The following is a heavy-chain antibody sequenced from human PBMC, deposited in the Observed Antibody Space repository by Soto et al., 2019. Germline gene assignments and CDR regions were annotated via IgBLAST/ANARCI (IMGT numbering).Heavy chain of an antibody. CDR2: IIPIFGTA. D-gene: IGHD3-22*01. Sequence: QVQLVQSGAEVKKPGSSVKVSCKASGGTFSSYAISWVRQAPGQGLEWMGGIIPIFGTANYAQKFQGRVTITADESKSTAYMELSSLRSEDTAVYYCARYYYDSSGYPPKGMDVWGQGTTVTVSS. J-gene: IGHJ6*02. CDR3: ARYYYDSSGYPPKGMDV. CDR1: GGTFSSYA. V-gene: IGHV1-69*01.